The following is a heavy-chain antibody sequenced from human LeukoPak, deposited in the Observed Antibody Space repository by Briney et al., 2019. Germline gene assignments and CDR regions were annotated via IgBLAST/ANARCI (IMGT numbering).Heavy chain of an antibody. Sequence: SETLSLTCTVSGGSISSYYWSWIRQPAGKGLEWIGRIYTSGSTNYNPSLKSRVTMSVDTSKNQFSLKLSSVTAADTAVYCCAREATFGVVIMRYYYYYYMDVWGKGTTVTVSS. D-gene: IGHD3-3*01. CDR2: IYTSGST. V-gene: IGHV4-4*07. J-gene: IGHJ6*03. CDR1: GGSISSYY. CDR3: AREATFGVVIMRYYYYYYMDV.